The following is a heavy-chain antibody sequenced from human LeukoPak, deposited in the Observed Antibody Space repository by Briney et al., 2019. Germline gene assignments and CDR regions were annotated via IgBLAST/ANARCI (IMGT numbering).Heavy chain of an antibody. Sequence: PAETLSLTCAVYGGSFRGYYWSWVRQAPGKGLEWVSVIYRDGSSYYAESVKGRFTISRDNSKNTLYIQMNSLRAEDTAVYYCARSFYDILIGYYQYFDYWGQGTLVTVSS. CDR1: GGSFRGYY. V-gene: IGHV3-66*01. J-gene: IGHJ4*02. D-gene: IGHD3-9*01. CDR2: IYRDGSS. CDR3: ARSFYDILIGYYQYFDY.